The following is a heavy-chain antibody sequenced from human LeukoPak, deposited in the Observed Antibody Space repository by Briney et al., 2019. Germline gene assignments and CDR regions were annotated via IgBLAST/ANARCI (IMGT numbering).Heavy chain of an antibody. Sequence: SETLSLTCTVSGGSISSSSYYWGWIRQPPGKGLEWIGSIYYSGSTYYNPSLKSRVTISVDTSKNQFSLKLSSVTAADTAVYYCARDSRQLASFDYWGQGTLVTVSS. J-gene: IGHJ4*02. D-gene: IGHD6-6*01. CDR3: ARDSRQLASFDY. CDR2: IYYSGST. CDR1: GGSISSSSYY. V-gene: IGHV4-39*07.